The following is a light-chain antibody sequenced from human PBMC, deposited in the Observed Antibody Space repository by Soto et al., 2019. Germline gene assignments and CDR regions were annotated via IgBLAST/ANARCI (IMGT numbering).Light chain of an antibody. CDR1: QGIRND. CDR2: AAS. Sequence: AIQMTQSPSSLSESVGDRVTITCRASQGIRNDLGWYQDKPGKAHKLLIYAASSLQPGVPSRFSGSGSGTDFTLTITSLQPEDFATYYCLQDYNYPRTFGQGTKVEIK. J-gene: IGKJ1*01. CDR3: LQDYNYPRT. V-gene: IGKV1-6*01.